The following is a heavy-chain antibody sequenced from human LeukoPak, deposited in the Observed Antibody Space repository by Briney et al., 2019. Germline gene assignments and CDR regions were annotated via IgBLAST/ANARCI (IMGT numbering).Heavy chain of an antibody. CDR3: TTVRGQWLPHY. CDR2: TYPADSDT. J-gene: IGHJ4*02. V-gene: IGHV5-51*01. Sequence: GESLKISCKGSGYSFSSYWIGWVRQMPGKGLVWMGITYPADSDTRYSPSFQGQVTISADKSLSTAYLQWSSLKASDAATYYCTTVRGQWLPHYWGQGTLVTVSS. D-gene: IGHD6-19*01. CDR1: GYSFSSYW.